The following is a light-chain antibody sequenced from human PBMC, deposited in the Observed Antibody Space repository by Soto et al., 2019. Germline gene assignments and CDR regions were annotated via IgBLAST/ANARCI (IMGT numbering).Light chain of an antibody. CDR1: QDISNC. Sequence: DTQMTQSPSALSASIGDRVTITCQASQDISNCLNWYQQKPGKDPQLWIYDASKLETGVPLRFSGSGSGTDFSLTISSLQPEDIATFYCQQYDSLPFTFGQGNNLEIK. V-gene: IGKV1-33*01. CDR3: QQYDSLPFT. J-gene: IGKJ2*01. CDR2: DAS.